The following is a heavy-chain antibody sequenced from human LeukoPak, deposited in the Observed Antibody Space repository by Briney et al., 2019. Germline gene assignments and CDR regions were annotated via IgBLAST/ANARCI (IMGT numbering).Heavy chain of an antibody. V-gene: IGHV4-34*01. CDR3: ARVTGRDGYEPYYYYMDV. D-gene: IGHD5-24*01. Sequence: SETLSLTCAVYGGSFSGYYWSWIRQPPGKGLEWIGEINHSGSTNYNPSLKSRVTISVDTSKNQFSLKLSSVTAADTAVYYCARVTGRDGYEPYYYYMDVWGKGTTVTVSS. CDR2: INHSGST. CDR1: GGSFSGYY. J-gene: IGHJ6*03.